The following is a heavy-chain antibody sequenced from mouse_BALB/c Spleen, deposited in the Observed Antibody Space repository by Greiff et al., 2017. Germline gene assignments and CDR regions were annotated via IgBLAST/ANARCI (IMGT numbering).Heavy chain of an antibody. CDR1: GFTFSSYG. D-gene: IGHD1-2*01. V-gene: IGHV5-6-3*01. Sequence: EVKLVESGGGLVQPGGSLKLSCAASGFTFSSYGMSWVRQTPDKRLELVATINSNGGSTYYPDSVKGRFTISRDNAKNTLYLQMSSLKSEDTAMYYCARDRRHDWYFDVWGAGTTVTVSS. CDR2: INSNGGST. CDR3: ARDRRHDWYFDV. J-gene: IGHJ1*01.